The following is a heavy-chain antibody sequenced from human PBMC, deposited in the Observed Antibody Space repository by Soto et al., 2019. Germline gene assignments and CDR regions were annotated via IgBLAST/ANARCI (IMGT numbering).Heavy chain of an antibody. CDR2: IIPIFGTA. D-gene: IGHD2-15*01. Sequence: SVKVSCKASGGTFSSYAISWVRQAPGQGLEWMGGIIPIFGTANYAQKFQGRVTITADESTSTAYMELSSLRSEDTAVYYCAVRYCSGGSCPEAKFDYWGQGTLVTVSS. J-gene: IGHJ4*02. CDR1: GGTFSSYA. V-gene: IGHV1-69*13. CDR3: AVRYCSGGSCPEAKFDY.